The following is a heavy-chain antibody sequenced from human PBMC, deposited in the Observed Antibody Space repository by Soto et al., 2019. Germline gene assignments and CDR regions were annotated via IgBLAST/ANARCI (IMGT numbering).Heavy chain of an antibody. CDR1: GFTVSTYW. Sequence: EVQLVESGGGLVQPGGSLRLSCAASGFTVSTYWMHWVRQDPGKGLMWPSRISPDGSTTTYADPVRGRFTISRDTAENTLYLQMNSLRVEDTAVYYCAKDRVPYSDYGRYFDLWGRSTLVTVSS. CDR2: ISPDGSTT. J-gene: IGHJ2*01. CDR3: AKDRVPYSDYGRYFDL. V-gene: IGHV3-74*01. D-gene: IGHD4-17*01.